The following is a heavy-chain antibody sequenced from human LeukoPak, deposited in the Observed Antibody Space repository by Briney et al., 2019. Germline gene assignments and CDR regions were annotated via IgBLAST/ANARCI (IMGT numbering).Heavy chain of an antibody. V-gene: IGHV1-18*01. Sequence: ASVKVSCKASGYTFTSYGISWVRQAPGQGLEWMGWISAYNGNTNYAQKLQGRVTMTTDTSTSTAYMELRSLRSEDTAVYYCARRGFKRGKAVAGTHYGMDVWGQGTTVTVSS. J-gene: IGHJ6*02. CDR3: ARRGFKRGKAVAGTHYGMDV. CDR2: ISAYNGNT. CDR1: GYTFTSYG. D-gene: IGHD6-19*01.